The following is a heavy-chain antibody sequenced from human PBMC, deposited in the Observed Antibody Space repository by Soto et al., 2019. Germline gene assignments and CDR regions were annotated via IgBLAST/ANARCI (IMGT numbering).Heavy chain of an antibody. CDR3: ARVVILVPTASTHYYYHMDV. J-gene: IGHJ6*02. Sequence: QVQLVQSGAEVRKPGSSVTVSCKASGGTFSNYAISWVRQAPGQGLEWMGGIIPIVGTGSYAQKFQGRVTITAAEPTTTAYMELSSLRLEDTAVYYCARVVILVPTASTHYYYHMDVWGPGTTVTVSS. V-gene: IGHV1-69*01. CDR1: GGTFSNYA. CDR2: IIPIVGTG. D-gene: IGHD2-2*01.